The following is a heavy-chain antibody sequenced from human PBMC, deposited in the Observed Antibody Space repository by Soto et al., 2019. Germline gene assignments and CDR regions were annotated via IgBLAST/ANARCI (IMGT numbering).Heavy chain of an antibody. J-gene: IGHJ3*02. CDR1: GYTLTELS. CDR3: ARDPRPGVSSFIGYNLASAFDI. Sequence: APVKVSCKVSGYTLTELSMHWVRQAPGKGLEWMGGFDPEDGETIYAQKFQGRVTMTEDTSTDTAYMELSRRRSDDTAGYYCARDPRPGVSSFIGYNLASAFDIWGQGTMVTVSS. V-gene: IGHV1-24*01. D-gene: IGHD5-18*01. CDR2: FDPEDGET.